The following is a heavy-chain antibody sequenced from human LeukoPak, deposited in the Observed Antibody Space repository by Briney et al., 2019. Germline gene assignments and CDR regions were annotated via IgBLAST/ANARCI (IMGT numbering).Heavy chain of an antibody. CDR2: VDPEDGET. CDR3: ATGAYSGSLDY. CDR1: GYTFTDYY. J-gene: IGHJ4*02. V-gene: IGHV1-69-2*01. Sequence: GASVKISCKVSGYTFTDYYMHWVQQAPGKGFEWMGLVDPEDGETIYAEKFQGRVTITADTSTDTAYMELSSLRSEDTAVYYCATGAYSGSLDYWGQGTLVTVSS. D-gene: IGHD1-26*01.